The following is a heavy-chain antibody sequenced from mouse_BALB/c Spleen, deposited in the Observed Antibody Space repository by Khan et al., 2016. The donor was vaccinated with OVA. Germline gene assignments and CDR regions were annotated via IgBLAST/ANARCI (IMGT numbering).Heavy chain of an antibody. Sequence: QIQLVQSGPELKKPGETVKISCKASGYTFTDYSMHWVKQAPGKGLKWMGWINTETGEPTYADDFKGRFAFSLETSASTAYLQIHNLKNEDTATDFGAGRKHWYFDVWGAGTPVTVSS. CDR2: INTETGEP. CDR1: GYTFTDYS. CDR3: AGRKHWYFDV. V-gene: IGHV9-2-1*01. J-gene: IGHJ1*01.